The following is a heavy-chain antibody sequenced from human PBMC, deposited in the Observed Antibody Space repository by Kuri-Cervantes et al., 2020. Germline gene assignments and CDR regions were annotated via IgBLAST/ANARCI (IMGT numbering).Heavy chain of an antibody. CDR1: GYTLTELS. CDR3: ATMNGYSSSWKAFDI. Sequence: ASVKVSCKVSGYTLTELSMHWVRQAPGKGLEWMGGFDPEDGETIYEQKFQGRVTMTEDTSTDTAYMELSSLRSEDAAVYYCATMNGYSSSWKAFDIWGQGTMVTVSS. V-gene: IGHV1-24*01. CDR2: FDPEDGET. D-gene: IGHD6-13*01. J-gene: IGHJ3*02.